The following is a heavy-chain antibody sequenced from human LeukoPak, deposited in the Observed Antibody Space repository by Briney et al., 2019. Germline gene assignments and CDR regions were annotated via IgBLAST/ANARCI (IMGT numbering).Heavy chain of an antibody. CDR3: ARDRDYYGSGSYQD. CDR2: IYTSGST. J-gene: IGHJ4*02. CDR1: GGSISSYY. V-gene: IGHV4-4*07. D-gene: IGHD3-10*01. Sequence: SETLSLTCTVSGGSISSYYWSWIRQPAGKGLEWIGRIYTSGSTNYNPSLKSRITMSVDTSKNQFSLKLSSVTAADTAVYYCARDRDYYGSGSYQDWGQGTLVTVSS.